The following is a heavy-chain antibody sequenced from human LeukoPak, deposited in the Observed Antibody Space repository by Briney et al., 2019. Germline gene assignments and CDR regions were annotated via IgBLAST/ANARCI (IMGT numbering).Heavy chain of an antibody. V-gene: IGHV4-34*01. D-gene: IGHD1-26*01. CDR1: GGSFSGYY. Sequence: SETLSLTCAVYGGSFSGYYWSWIRRPPGKGLEWIGEINHSGSTNYNPSLKSRVTISVDTSKNQFSLKLSSVTAADTAVYYCARRVGATTSRFDPWGQGTLVTVSS. CDR2: INHSGST. CDR3: ARRVGATTSRFDP. J-gene: IGHJ5*02.